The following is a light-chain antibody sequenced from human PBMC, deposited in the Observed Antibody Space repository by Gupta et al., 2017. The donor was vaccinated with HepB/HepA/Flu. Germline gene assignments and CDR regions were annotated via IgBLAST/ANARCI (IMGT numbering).Light chain of an antibody. V-gene: IGKV3-11*01. CDR3: QQRSNCPLT. CDR1: QSVSSY. Sequence: IVFTQSPATLSLSPGERATLSCRASQSVSSYLAWYQQKPGQAPRLLIYDASNRATGIPARFSGSGSGTDFTLTISSLEPEDFAVYYCQQRSNCPLTFGQGTQVEIK. J-gene: IGKJ5*01. CDR2: DAS.